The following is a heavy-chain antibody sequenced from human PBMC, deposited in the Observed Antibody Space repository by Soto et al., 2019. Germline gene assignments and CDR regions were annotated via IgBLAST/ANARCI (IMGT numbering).Heavy chain of an antibody. J-gene: IGHJ6*03. Sequence: SETLSLTCTVSGGSISSYYWSWIRQPPGKGLEWIGYIYYSGSTNYNPSLKSRFTISVDTSKNQFSLKLSSVTAADTAVYYCARHGGIAAASLSYYYYYYYMDVWGKGTTVTVSS. CDR3: ARHGGIAAASLSYYYYYYYMDV. CDR1: GGSISSYY. D-gene: IGHD6-13*01. CDR2: IYYSGST. V-gene: IGHV4-59*08.